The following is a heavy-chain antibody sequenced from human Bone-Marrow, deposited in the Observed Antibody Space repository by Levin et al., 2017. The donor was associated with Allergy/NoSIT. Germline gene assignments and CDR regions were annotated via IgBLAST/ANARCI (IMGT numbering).Heavy chain of an antibody. Sequence: GASVKVSCKASGYTFVDYYMHWVRQVPGQGLQWMGWINAHTGAAKVAQIFQGRVAMTTDTSIGATYMELNSLTSDDSGFYFCARGGRASFGDSKGFDYWGQGTLVTVSS. J-gene: IGHJ4*02. V-gene: IGHV1-2*02. D-gene: IGHD3-10*01. CDR3: ARGGRASFGDSKGFDY. CDR1: GYTFVDYY. CDR2: INAHTGAA.